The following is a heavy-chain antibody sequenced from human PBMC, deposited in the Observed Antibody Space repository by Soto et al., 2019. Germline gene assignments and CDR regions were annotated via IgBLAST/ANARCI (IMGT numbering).Heavy chain of an antibody. CDR3: ARDQWLSNGYNGPFDY. CDR2: ISGSGGTI. J-gene: IGHJ4*02. CDR1: GFTFSNYE. D-gene: IGHD3-22*01. V-gene: IGHV3-48*03. Sequence: GGSLRLSCLASGFTFSNYEMNWVRQAPEKGLEWVSYISGSGGTIYYADSVKGRFTISRDNAKNSVFLQMNSLRAEDTAVYYCARDQWLSNGYNGPFDYWGQGTLVTVSS.